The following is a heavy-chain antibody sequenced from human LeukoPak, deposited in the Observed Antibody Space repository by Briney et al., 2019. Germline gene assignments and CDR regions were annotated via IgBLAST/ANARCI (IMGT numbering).Heavy chain of an antibody. D-gene: IGHD3-22*01. J-gene: IGHJ4*02. CDR3: ATDRGYSSFDY. Sequence: PGGSLRLSCAASGFTLSTYSLNWVRQAPGKGLEWVSSISSSSLYIYYADSVKGRFTISRDNAKNSLYLQMNSLRAEDTAVYYCATDRGYSSFDYWGQGTLVTVSS. V-gene: IGHV3-21*01. CDR1: GFTLSTYS. CDR2: ISSSSLYI.